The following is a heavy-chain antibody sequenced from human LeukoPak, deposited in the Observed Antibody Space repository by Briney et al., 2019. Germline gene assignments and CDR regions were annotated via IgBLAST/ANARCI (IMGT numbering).Heavy chain of an antibody. J-gene: IGHJ4*02. CDR1: GFTFSSYS. CDR3: ARSQHYYDSSGYYLVY. Sequence: GGSLRLSCAASGFTFSSYSMNWVRQALGKGLEWVSSISSSSSYIYYADSVKGRFTISRDNAKNSLYLQMNSLRAEDTAVYYCARSQHYYDSSGYYLVYWGQGTLVTVSS. V-gene: IGHV3-21*01. D-gene: IGHD3-22*01. CDR2: ISSSSSYI.